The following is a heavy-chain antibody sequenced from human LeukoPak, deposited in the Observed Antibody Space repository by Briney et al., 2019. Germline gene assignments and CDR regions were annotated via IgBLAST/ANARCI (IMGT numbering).Heavy chain of an antibody. V-gene: IGHV4-39*07. Sequence: PSETLSLTCTVSGGSISSSSYYWGWIRQPPGKGLEWIGSIYYSGSTNYNPSLKSRVTISVDTSKNQFSLKLSSVTAADTAVYYCARTPRLWFGELLYNWFDPWGQGTLVTVSS. CDR3: ARTPRLWFGELLYNWFDP. CDR2: IYYSGST. J-gene: IGHJ5*02. D-gene: IGHD3-10*01. CDR1: GGSISSSSYY.